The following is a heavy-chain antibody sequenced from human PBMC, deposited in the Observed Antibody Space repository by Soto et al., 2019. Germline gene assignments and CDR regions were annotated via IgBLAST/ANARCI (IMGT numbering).Heavy chain of an antibody. CDR2: IYYSGST. D-gene: IGHD1-26*01. J-gene: IGHJ4*02. CDR1: GGSISNYY. V-gene: IGHV4-59*08. Sequence: SETLSLTCTVSGGSISNYYWNWIRQSPGKGLEWIGYIYYSGSTLYNPSLKSRVTISVDRPNNQFSLKLRSVTAADTAIYYCAGDIRSGSYRFDYWGQGTLVTVSS. CDR3: AGDIRSGSYRFDY.